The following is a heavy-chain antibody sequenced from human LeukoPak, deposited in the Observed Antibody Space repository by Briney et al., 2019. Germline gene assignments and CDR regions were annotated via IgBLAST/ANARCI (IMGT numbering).Heavy chain of an antibody. Sequence: SETLSLTCTFSGGSTTSKSFYWAWIRQPPGKGLEWLGSIYYSETTYYNPSLKSRVTISADTAKNQFFLKLSSVTAADTAVYYCARISCNTLGCPTVYNWIDPWGQGTLVTVSS. D-gene: IGHD4-11*01. CDR2: IYYSETT. CDR1: GGSTTSKSFY. V-gene: IGHV4-39*01. CDR3: ARISCNTLGCPTVYNWIDP. J-gene: IGHJ5*02.